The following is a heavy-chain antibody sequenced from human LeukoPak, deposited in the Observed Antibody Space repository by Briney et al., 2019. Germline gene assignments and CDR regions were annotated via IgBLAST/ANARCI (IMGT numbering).Heavy chain of an antibody. V-gene: IGHV3-13*01. J-gene: IGHJ6*02. CDR3: TRDRHGMAV. CDR1: GFTLSDYD. CDR2: IGAAGDT. Sequence: GGSLRLSCVASGFTLSDYDMHWVRRGTGKGLEWVSAIGAAGDTCYQGSVKGRFTISRDEAKNFLYLQMNSLRVEDTAVYYCTRDRHGMAVWGQGTTVTVSS.